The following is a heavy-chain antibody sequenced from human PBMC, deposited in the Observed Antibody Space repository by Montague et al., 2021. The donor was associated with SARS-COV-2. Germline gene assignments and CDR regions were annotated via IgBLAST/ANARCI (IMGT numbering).Heavy chain of an antibody. CDR1: GGSISSYY. CDR3: ARVGVITTWFYFDY. V-gene: IGHV4-59*01. J-gene: IGHJ4*02. D-gene: IGHD3-22*01. CDR2: IYYSGST. Sequence: SETLSLTCTVSGGSISSYYWSWIRQPPGKGLEWIGYIYYSGSTNYNPSLKSRVTISVDTSKNQFSLKLNSVTAADTAVYYCARVGVITTWFYFDYWGQGTLVTVSS.